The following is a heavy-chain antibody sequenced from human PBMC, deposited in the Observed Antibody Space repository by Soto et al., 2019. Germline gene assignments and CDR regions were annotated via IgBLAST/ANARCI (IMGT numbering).Heavy chain of an antibody. D-gene: IGHD2-15*01. CDR2: IIPIFGTA. CDR1: GGTFSSYA. J-gene: IGHJ6*02. CDR3: ARGCRGGSCYPPLCGMDV. Sequence: QVQLVQSGAEVKKPGSSVKVSCKASGGTFSSYAISWVRQAPGQGLEWMGGIIPIFGTANYAQKFQGRVTMTADESTSTAYMELSSLRSEDTAVYYCARGCRGGSCYPPLCGMDVWGQGTTVTVSS. V-gene: IGHV1-69*12.